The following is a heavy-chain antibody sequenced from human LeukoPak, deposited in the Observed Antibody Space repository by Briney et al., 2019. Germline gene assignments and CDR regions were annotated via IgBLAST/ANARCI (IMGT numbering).Heavy chain of an antibody. CDR3: ARFGALFGSSSKYYYMDV. Sequence: ASVKVSCKASGGTFSSYAISWVRQAPGRGLEWMGRIIPIFGTANYAQKFQGRVTITTDESTSTAYMELSSLRSEDTAVYYCARFGALFGSSSKYYYMDVWGKGTTVTVSS. CDR2: IIPIFGTA. D-gene: IGHD6-6*01. J-gene: IGHJ6*03. V-gene: IGHV1-69*05. CDR1: GGTFSSYA.